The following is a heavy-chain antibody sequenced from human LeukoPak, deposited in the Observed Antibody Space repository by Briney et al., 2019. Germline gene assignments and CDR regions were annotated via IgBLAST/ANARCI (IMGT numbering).Heavy chain of an antibody. J-gene: IGHJ4*02. Sequence: GGSLRLSCAASGFTFSSYGMHWVRQAPGKGLEWVVVISYDGSNKYYADAVKGRITISRDNFKNTVDLEMNSLKVGDTAVYYCAKGRFSSGWLGTDYWGQGTLVTVSS. V-gene: IGHV3-33*05. D-gene: IGHD6-19*01. CDR1: GFTFSSYG. CDR2: ISYDGSNK. CDR3: AKGRFSSGWLGTDY.